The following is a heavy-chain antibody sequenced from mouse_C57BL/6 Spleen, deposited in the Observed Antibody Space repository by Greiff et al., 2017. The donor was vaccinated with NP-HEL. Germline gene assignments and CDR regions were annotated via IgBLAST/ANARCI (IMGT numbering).Heavy chain of an antibody. J-gene: IGHJ4*01. D-gene: IGHD1-1*01. CDR3: ARRGSSYDYYAMDY. CDR2: IHPNSGST. V-gene: IGHV1-64*01. CDR1: GYTFTSYW. Sequence: QVQLQQPGAELVKPGASVKLSCKASGYTFTSYWMHWVKQRPGQGREWIGMIHPNSGSTNYNEKFKSKATLTVDKSSSTAYMQLSSLTSEDSAVYYCARRGSSYDYYAMDYWGQGTSVTVSS.